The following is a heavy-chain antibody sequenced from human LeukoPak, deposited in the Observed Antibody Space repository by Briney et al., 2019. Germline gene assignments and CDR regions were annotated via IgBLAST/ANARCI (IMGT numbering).Heavy chain of an antibody. D-gene: IGHD3-22*01. CDR1: GGSISSYY. V-gene: IGHV4-59*12. Sequence: SSETLSLTCTVSGGSISSYYWSWIRQPPGKGLEWIGYIYYSGSTNYNPSLKSRVTISVDTSKNQFSLKLSSVTAADTAVYYCARGPASTYYYDSSGYYYAFDIWGQGTMVTVSS. CDR2: IYYSGST. J-gene: IGHJ3*02. CDR3: ARGPASTYYYDSSGYYYAFDI.